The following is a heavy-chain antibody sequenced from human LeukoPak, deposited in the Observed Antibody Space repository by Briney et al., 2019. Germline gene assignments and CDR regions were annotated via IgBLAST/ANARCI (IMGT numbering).Heavy chain of an antibody. J-gene: IGHJ4*02. CDR2: LNPSGRI. CDR3: ARGRPSGDFFDY. V-gene: IGHV4-61*02. D-gene: IGHD4-17*01. Sequence: SETLSLTRTVSGDSISRNSHYWCWIRQSAGKGLEWIGRLNPSGRIDFNPSPKSRLTMSLDPSENKFSLKLSSVTAADTALYYCARGRPSGDFFDYWGQGALVTVSS. CDR1: GDSISRNSHY.